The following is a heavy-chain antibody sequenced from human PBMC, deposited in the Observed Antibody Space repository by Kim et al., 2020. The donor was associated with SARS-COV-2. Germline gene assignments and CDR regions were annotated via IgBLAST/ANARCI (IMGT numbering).Heavy chain of an antibody. J-gene: IGHJ4*02. D-gene: IGHD2-2*01. V-gene: IGHV1-18*01. Sequence: ARKLQGRVTMTTDTSTSTAYMELRSLRSDDTAVYYCARDYCSRTSCYGDWGQGTLVTVSS. CDR3: ARDYCSRTSCYGD.